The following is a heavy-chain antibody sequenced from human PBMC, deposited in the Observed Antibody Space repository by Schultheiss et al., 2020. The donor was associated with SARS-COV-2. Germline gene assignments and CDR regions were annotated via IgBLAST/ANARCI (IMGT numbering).Heavy chain of an antibody. CDR3: ARGDYMFDYYYYMDV. CDR1: GGSISSYY. J-gene: IGHJ6*03. D-gene: IGHD3-10*02. CDR2: IYYSGST. V-gene: IGHV4-59*01. Sequence: SETLSLTCTVSGGSISSYYWSWIRQHPGKGLEWIGYIYYSGSTNYNPSLKSRVTISVDTSKNQFSLKLSSVTAADTAVYYCARGDYMFDYYYYMDVWGKGTTVTVSS.